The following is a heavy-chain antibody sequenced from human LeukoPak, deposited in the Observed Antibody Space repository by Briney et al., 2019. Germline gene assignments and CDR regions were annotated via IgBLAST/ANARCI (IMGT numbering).Heavy chain of an antibody. CDR3: ARSLLGASRYNPLDV. V-gene: IGHV3-7*04. J-gene: IGHJ3*01. D-gene: IGHD1-26*01. CDR2: IKQDESER. Sequence: PGGSLRLSCAASGFTFSRYWMSWVRQAPGKGPEWVAYIKQDESERYYVDSVKGRFSISRDNAGSSLHLQINSLRAEDTAIYYCARSLLGASRYNPLDVWGQGTSVTVSS. CDR1: GFTFSRYW.